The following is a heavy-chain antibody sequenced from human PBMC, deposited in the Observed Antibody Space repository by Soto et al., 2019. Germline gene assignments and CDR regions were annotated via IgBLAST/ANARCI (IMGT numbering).Heavy chain of an antibody. CDR3: ARSQGGSSSLDIYCYYYYGMDV. J-gene: IGHJ6*02. Sequence: QVQLVQSGAEVKKPGSSGKVSCKAPGGTFSTYAISWVRQAPGQGLEWMGGVIPIFGTPKYAQKFQGRVTITADESTSTGYMEPRSLRSEDTAVYYCARSQGGSSSLDIYCYYYYGMDVWGQGTTVTVSS. V-gene: IGHV1-69*01. CDR2: VIPIFGTP. CDR1: GGTFSTYA. D-gene: IGHD2-15*01.